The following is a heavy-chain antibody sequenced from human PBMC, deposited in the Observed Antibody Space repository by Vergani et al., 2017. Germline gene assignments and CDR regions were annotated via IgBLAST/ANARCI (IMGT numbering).Heavy chain of an antibody. V-gene: IGHV4-59*08. J-gene: IGHJ5*02. CDR3: ARHPGEGNWFDP. D-gene: IGHD3-16*01. CDR2: IYYSGST. CDR1: GGSISSYY. Sequence: QVQLQQWGAGLLKPSETLSLTCTVSGGSISSYYWSWIRQPPGKGLEWIGYIYYSGSTNYNPSLKSRVTISVDTSKNQFSLKLSSVTAADTAVYYCARHPGEGNWFDPWGQGTLVTVSS.